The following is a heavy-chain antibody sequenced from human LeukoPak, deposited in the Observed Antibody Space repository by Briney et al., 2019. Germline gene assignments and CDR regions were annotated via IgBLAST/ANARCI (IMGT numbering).Heavy chain of an antibody. V-gene: IGHV3-74*01. CDR3: ARAPSEVGGYYPEYFRH. J-gene: IGHJ1*01. Sequence: PGGSLRLSCEASGFTFSRYWTHWVRPAPGKGLVWVSRIKSDGKTNYADSVKGRFTISRDNAKNTVSLQMDSLRAEDTGVYYCARAPSEVGGYYPEYFRHWGQGTLVTVSS. CDR1: GFTFSRYW. D-gene: IGHD3-22*01. CDR2: IKSDGKT.